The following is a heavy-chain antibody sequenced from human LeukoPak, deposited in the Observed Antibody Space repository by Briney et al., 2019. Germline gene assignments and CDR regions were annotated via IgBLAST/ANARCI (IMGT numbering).Heavy chain of an antibody. J-gene: IGHJ5*02. Sequence: PSETLSLTCTVSGGSISSYYWSWTLQPPGEGLEWIAYIYYSGSTNYNPSLKSRVTISVDTSKNQFSLKLSSVTAADTAVYYCAGSGSYDWFDPWGQGTLVTVSS. V-gene: IGHV4-59*01. CDR1: GGSISSYY. D-gene: IGHD3-10*01. CDR3: AGSGSYDWFDP. CDR2: IYYSGST.